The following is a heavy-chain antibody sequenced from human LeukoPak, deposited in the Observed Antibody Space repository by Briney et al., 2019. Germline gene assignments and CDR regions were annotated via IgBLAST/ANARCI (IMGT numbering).Heavy chain of an antibody. CDR3: ARGSLVTYYYDSSGPETRGFFDY. CDR2: ISSSSSYI. D-gene: IGHD3-22*01. Sequence: GRSLRLSCAASGFTFSSYSMNWVRQAPGKGLEWVSSISSSSSYIYYADSVKGRFTISRDNAKNSLYLQMNSLRAEDTAVYYCARGSLVTYYYDSSGPETRGFFDYWGQGTLVTVSS. V-gene: IGHV3-21*04. CDR1: GFTFSSYS. J-gene: IGHJ4*02.